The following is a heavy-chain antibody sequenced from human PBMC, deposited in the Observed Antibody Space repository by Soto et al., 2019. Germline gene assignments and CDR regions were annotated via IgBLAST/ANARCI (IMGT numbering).Heavy chain of an antibody. CDR3: ARDTYSSGWYQGYYYGMDV. D-gene: IGHD6-19*01. CDR1: GFTFSSYW. Sequence: PGGSLRLSCAASGFTFSSYWMSWVRQAPGKGLEWVANIKQDVSEKYYVDSVKGRFTISRDNAKNSLYLQMNSLRAEDTAVYYCARDTYSSGWYQGYYYGMDVWGQGTTVTVSS. CDR2: IKQDVSEK. J-gene: IGHJ6*02. V-gene: IGHV3-7*03.